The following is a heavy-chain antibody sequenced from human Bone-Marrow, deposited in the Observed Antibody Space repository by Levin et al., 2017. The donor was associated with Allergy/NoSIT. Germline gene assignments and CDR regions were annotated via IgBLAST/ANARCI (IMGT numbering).Heavy chain of an antibody. J-gene: IGHJ4*02. CDR1: GDSIHEYY. V-gene: IGHV4-59*01. CDR3: ARDEGIATGGFDN. Sequence: NSSETLSLTCTVSGDSIHEYYWSWIRQSPGKGLEWIGYIYHTGNTNANPSLKSRVTISMDTSKNQFSLKLSSVTAADTAVYYCARDEGIATGGFDNWGQGTLVTVSS. CDR2: IYHTGNT. D-gene: IGHD6-13*01.